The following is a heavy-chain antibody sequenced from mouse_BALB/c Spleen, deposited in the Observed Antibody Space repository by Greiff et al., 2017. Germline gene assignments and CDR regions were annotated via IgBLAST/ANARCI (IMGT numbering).Heavy chain of an antibody. Sequence: QVQLQQSGAELVRPGTSVKVSCKASGYAFTNYLIEWVKQRPGQGLEWIGVINPGSGSTNYNEKFKGKATLTADKSSSTAYMQLSSLTSDDSAVYFCARSIYDGYPAWFAYWGQGTLVTVSA. D-gene: IGHD2-3*01. CDR1: GYAFTNYL. CDR3: ARSIYDGYPAWFAY. CDR2: INPGSGST. J-gene: IGHJ3*01. V-gene: IGHV1-54*01.